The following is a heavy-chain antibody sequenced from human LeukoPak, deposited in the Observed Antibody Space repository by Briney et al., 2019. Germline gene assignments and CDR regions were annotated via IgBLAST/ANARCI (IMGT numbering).Heavy chain of an antibody. CDR3: ARARVYSSTWSEFDY. D-gene: IGHD6-13*01. CDR2: IDYSGST. CDR1: GGSVSSGSYY. V-gene: IGHV4-61*01. Sequence: SETLSLTCTVSGGSVSSGSYYWSWIRQPPGKGLEWIGHIDYSGSTNYNPSLKSRVTISVDTSKNQFSLKLSSVTAADTAVYYCARARVYSSTWSEFDYWGRGTLVTVSS. J-gene: IGHJ4*02.